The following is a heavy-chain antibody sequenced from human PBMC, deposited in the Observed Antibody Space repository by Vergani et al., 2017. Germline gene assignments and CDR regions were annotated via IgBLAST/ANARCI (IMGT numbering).Heavy chain of an antibody. J-gene: IGHJ6*03. CDR3: ARVNTETNGHLYYYYYMDV. CDR2: IDHTGRP. Sequence: QVQLQQWGGGLLKPSETLSLTCVVNGGSFTSYHWTWIRQSPGEGLEWVGDIDHTGRPDYNPSLKSRLTMSVDKSRNLFSLTLNSVTATDTAIYFCARVNTETNGHLYYYYYMDVWGQGTAGTVS. D-gene: IGHD4-11*01. V-gene: IGHV4-34*01. CDR1: GGSFTSYH.